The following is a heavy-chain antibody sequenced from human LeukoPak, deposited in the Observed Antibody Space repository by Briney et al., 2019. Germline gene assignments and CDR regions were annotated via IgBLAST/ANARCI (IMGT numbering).Heavy chain of an antibody. CDR3: ARGGFQRYSSSWYYY. D-gene: IGHD6-13*01. J-gene: IGHJ4*02. V-gene: IGHV4-34*01. Sequence: PSETLPLTCAVYGGSFSGYYWSWIRQPPGKGLEWIGEINHSGSTNYNPSLKSRVTISVDTSKNQFSLKLSSVTAADTAVYYCARGGFQRYSSSWYYYWGQGTLVTVSS. CDR2: INHSGST. CDR1: GGSFSGYY.